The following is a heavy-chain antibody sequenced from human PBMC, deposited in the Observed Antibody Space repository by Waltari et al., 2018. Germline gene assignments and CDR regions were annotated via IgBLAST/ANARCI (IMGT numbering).Heavy chain of an antibody. Sequence: QVQLQESGPGLVKPSQTLSLTCTVSGGSISSGGYYWSWIRQHPGKGLELLGYIYYSGSTYYNPSLKGRVTISVDRSKNQFARKLSSVTAADTAVYYCARDIAAVGSFDYWGQGTLVTVSS. J-gene: IGHJ4*02. D-gene: IGHD6-6*01. CDR1: GGSISSGGYY. CDR2: IYYSGST. CDR3: ARDIAAVGSFDY. V-gene: IGHV4-31*03.